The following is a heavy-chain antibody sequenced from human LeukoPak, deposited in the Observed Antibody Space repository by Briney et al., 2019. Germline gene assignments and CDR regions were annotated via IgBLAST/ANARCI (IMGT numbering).Heavy chain of an antibody. Sequence: SETLSLTCTVSGGSISSSSYYWGWIRQPPGKGLEWIESIYYSGSTYYNPSLKSRVTISVDTSKNQFSLKLSSVTAADTAVYYCAMTPSVVGDNWFDPGGQGTLVTVSS. J-gene: IGHJ5*02. CDR2: IYYSGST. D-gene: IGHD2-15*01. V-gene: IGHV4-39*01. CDR3: AMTPSVVGDNWFDP. CDR1: GGSISSSSYY.